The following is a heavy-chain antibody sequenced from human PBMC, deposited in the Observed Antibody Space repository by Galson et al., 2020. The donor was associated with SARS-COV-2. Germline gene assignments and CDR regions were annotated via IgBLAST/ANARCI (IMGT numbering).Heavy chain of an antibody. CDR2: ISSSSSYI. J-gene: IGHJ6*02. V-gene: IGHV3-21*01. CDR1: GFTFSSYS. CDR3: ARGGIVVVPAASMDV. Sequence: GESLKISCAASGFTFSSYSMNWVRQAPGKGLEWVSSISSSSSYIYYADSVKGRFTISRDNAKNSLYLQMNSLRAEDTAVYYCARGGIVVVPAASMDVWGQGTTVTVSS. D-gene: IGHD2-2*01.